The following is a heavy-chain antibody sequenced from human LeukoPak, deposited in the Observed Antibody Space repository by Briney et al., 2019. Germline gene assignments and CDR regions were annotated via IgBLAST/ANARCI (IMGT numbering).Heavy chain of an antibody. D-gene: IGHD2-15*01. CDR1: GFTFSSYS. Sequence: GGSLRLSCAASGFTFSSYSMNWVRQAPGKGLEWVSSISSSSSYIYYADSVKGRFTISRDNAKNSLYLQMNSLRAEDTAVYYCARDVPYCSGGSCYSELLDYWGQGTLVTVSS. V-gene: IGHV3-21*01. CDR2: ISSSSSYI. J-gene: IGHJ4*02. CDR3: ARDVPYCSGGSCYSELLDY.